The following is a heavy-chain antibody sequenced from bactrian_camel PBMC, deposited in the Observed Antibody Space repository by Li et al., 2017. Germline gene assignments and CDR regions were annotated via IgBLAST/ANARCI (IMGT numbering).Heavy chain of an antibody. J-gene: IGHJ4*01. D-gene: IGHD5*01. CDR2: IGNEGNT. CDR1: GITFDHSD. CDR3: AADPTCEGWVEGNY. Sequence: VQLVESGGGSVQVGGSLRLSCTVSGITFDHSDMAWYRQRPGNECELVSTIGNEGNTYYLDSVKGRFTISQDGKKNTLYLQMSSLIPEDTATYYCAADPTCEGWVEGNYWGQGTQVTVS. V-gene: IGHV3S55*01.